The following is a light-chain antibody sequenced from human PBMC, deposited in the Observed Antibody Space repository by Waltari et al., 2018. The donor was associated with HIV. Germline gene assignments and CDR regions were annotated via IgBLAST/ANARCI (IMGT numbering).Light chain of an antibody. Sequence: SSELTQDPAVSVALGQTVRITCQGDSLRSYYASWYQQKPGHAPVLVIYGKNNRPPWIPDRFSGSSSGNTASLTITGAQAEDEADYYCNSRDSSGNHLVFGGGTKLTVL. J-gene: IGLJ2*01. V-gene: IGLV3-19*01. CDR1: SLRSYY. CDR3: NSRDSSGNHLV. CDR2: GKN.